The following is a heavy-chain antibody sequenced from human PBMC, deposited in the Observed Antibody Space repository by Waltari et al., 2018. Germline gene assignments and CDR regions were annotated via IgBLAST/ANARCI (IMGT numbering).Heavy chain of an antibody. CDR3: AKDYPDGYHQPYFDY. D-gene: IGHD5-12*01. CDR2: ISGSGGST. J-gene: IGHJ4*02. V-gene: IGHV3-23*01. CDR1: GFTFSSYA. Sequence: ELQLLESGGGLVQSGVSLRLSCASSGFTFSSYAMIWVRQAPGKGLEWVSAISGSGGSTYYADSVKGRFTISRDNSKNTLYLQMNSLRAEDTAVYYCAKDYPDGYHQPYFDYWGQGTLVTVSS.